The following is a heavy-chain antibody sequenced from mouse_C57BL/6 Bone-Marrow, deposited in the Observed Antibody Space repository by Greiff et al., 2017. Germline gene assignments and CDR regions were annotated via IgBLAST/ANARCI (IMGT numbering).Heavy chain of an antibody. D-gene: IGHD2-4*01. V-gene: IGHV1-64*01. Sequence: QVQLQQSGTVLVKPGASVKLSCKASGYTFTSYWMHLVKQRPGQGLEWVGMIPPNSGSTKYNEKFKSKATLTVDKSSRTAYMQISSLTSEDSAVYYCAYDYGYYFDYWGQGTTLTVSS. CDR3: AYDYGYYFDY. CDR2: IPPNSGST. CDR1: GYTFTSYW. J-gene: IGHJ2*01.